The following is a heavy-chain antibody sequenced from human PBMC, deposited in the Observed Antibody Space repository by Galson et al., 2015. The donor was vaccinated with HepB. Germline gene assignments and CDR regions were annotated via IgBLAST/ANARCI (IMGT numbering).Heavy chain of an antibody. Sequence: CAISGDSVSSDSAAWNWIRQSPSRGLEWLGRTYHRSRRYYDYAVSVQSRIIINSDTSKNQFSLQLKSVTPEDTAVYYCARDGYLGLLYYFDYWSQGTLVTVSS. CDR2: TYHRSRRYY. CDR1: GDSVSSDSAA. D-gene: IGHD2/OR15-2a*01. CDR3: ARDGYLGLLYYFDY. J-gene: IGHJ4*02. V-gene: IGHV6-1*01.